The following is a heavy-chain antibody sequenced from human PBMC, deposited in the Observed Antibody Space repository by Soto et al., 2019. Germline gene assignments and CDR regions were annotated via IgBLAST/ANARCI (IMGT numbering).Heavy chain of an antibody. J-gene: IGHJ6*02. CDR1: GYTFISYG. V-gene: IGHV1-69*13. CDR3: ARHDCISSSCYYYYYYGMAV. Sequence: GASMKGSLKASGYTFISYGFSWGRKAPGQGLEVMGWIIAFNGTTNYAQKFQGRVTITADESTSTAYMELSSLRSEDTAVYYCARHDCISSSCYYYYYYGMAVWGQGTTVTVSS. CDR2: IIAFNGTT. D-gene: IGHD2-15*01.